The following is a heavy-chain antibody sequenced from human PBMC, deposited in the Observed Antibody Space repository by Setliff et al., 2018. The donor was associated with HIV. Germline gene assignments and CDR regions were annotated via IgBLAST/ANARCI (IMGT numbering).Heavy chain of an antibody. D-gene: IGHD2-15*01. CDR2: IKQDGSEK. V-gene: IGHV3-7*02. CDR1: GFTFSSYW. J-gene: IGHJ4*02. CDR3: ARGHCSGGSCLGLISY. Sequence: GGSLRLSCAASGFTFSSYWMSWVRQAPGKGLEWVANIKQDGSEKYYVDSVKGRFTISRDNAKNSLYLQMNSLRAEDTAVYYCARGHCSGGSCLGLISYWGQGTLVTVSS.